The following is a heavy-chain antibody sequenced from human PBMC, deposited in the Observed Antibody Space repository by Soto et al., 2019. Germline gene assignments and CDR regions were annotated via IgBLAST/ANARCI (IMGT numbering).Heavy chain of an antibody. CDR1: GYTFTNYW. CDR3: ARLVSLLQPIDS. J-gene: IGHJ5*01. V-gene: IGHV5-51*01. CDR2: IFPRDFDV. D-gene: IGHD4-4*01. Sequence: GESLKISCRTSGYTFTNYWIGWVRQMPGGGLEWLGLIFPRDFDVRYSPSFEGQVTISADRSTATAFLQWRSLGASDSALYFCARLVSLLQPIDSWGQGTPVTVSS.